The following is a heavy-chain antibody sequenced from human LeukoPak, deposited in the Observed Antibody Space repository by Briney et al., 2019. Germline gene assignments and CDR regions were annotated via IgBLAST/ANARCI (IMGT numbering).Heavy chain of an antibody. J-gene: IGHJ4*02. D-gene: IGHD3-9*01. CDR3: ARGLTYYDILTGYYVSSYFDY. CDR1: GYTFTSYA. V-gene: IGHV1-69*06. CDR2: IIPIFGTA. Sequence: ASVKVSCKTSGYTFTSYAINWMRQAPGQGLEWMGGIIPIFGTANYAQKFQGRVTITADKSTSTAYMELSSLRSEDTAVYYCARGLTYYDILTGYYVSSYFDYWGQGTLVTVSS.